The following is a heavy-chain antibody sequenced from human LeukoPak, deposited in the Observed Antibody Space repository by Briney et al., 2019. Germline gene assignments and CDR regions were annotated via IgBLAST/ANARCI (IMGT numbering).Heavy chain of an antibody. J-gene: IGHJ3*02. CDR2: INSDGSST. V-gene: IGHV3-74*01. D-gene: IGHD1-26*01. CDR1: GFTFSSYW. Sequence: GSLRLSCAASGFTFSSYWMHWVRQAPGKGLVWVSRINSDGSSTSYADSVKGRFTISRDNAKNTLYLQMNSLRAEDTAVYYCARGGSYLSAFDIWGQGTMVTVSS. CDR3: ARGGSYLSAFDI.